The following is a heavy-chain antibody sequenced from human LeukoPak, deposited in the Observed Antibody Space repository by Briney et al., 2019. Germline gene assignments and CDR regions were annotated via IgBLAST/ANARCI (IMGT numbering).Heavy chain of an antibody. CDR1: GFTFSYYG. J-gene: IGHJ4*02. CDR3: ARCVYGVSTYYFDY. V-gene: IGHV3-33*01. Sequence: PWGSLRLSCAASGFTFSYYGMNWVRQAPGKGLEWVTLIWNDGSKEYYADSVKGRFTVSRDNSRNTLYLQMNSLRAEDTAVYYCARCVYGVSTYYFDYWGQGNLVTVSS. CDR2: IWNDGSKE. D-gene: IGHD4-17*01.